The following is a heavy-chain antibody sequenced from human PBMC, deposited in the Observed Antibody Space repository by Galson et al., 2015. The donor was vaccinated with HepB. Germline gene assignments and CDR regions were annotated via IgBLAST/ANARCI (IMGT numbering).Heavy chain of an antibody. Sequence: SLRLSCAASGFTFSSYWMNWVRQAPGKGLEWVAHINQDGSSKYYVDSVKGRFTISRDNSKNTLYLQMNSLRAEDTAVYLCAKEDVYYSSGSYYNAPYYFDHWGQGTLVTVSS. D-gene: IGHD3-10*01. V-gene: IGHV3-7*01. CDR1: GFTFSSYW. CDR3: AKEDVYYSSGSYYNAPYYFDH. J-gene: IGHJ4*02. CDR2: INQDGSSK.